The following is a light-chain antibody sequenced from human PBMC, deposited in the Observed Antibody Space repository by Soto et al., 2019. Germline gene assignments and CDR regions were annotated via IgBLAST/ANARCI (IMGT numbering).Light chain of an antibody. J-gene: IGLJ2*01. Sequence: QSALTQPASVSGSPGQSITISCTGSSSDVGGYNYVSWYQQHSGKPPNLMIYAVRIPPSVVSIRFSCSKSGSTASLTISGLHADDEDYYYCSSDTSTSTQVFGAGTKVTVL. CDR1: SSDVGGYNY. V-gene: IGLV2-14*01. CDR2: AVR. CDR3: SSDTSTSTQV.